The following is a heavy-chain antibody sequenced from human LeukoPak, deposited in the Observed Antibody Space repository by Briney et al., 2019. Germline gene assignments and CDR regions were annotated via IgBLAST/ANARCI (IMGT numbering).Heavy chain of an antibody. D-gene: IGHD3-22*01. Sequence: QPGRSLRLSCAASGFTFDDYAMHWVRQAPGKGLEWVSGISWNSGSIGYADPVKGRFTISRDNAKNSLYLQMNSLRAEDTALYYCAKDSYDSSGFDYWGQGTLVTVSS. J-gene: IGHJ4*02. CDR2: ISWNSGSI. CDR3: AKDSYDSSGFDY. CDR1: GFTFDDYA. V-gene: IGHV3-9*01.